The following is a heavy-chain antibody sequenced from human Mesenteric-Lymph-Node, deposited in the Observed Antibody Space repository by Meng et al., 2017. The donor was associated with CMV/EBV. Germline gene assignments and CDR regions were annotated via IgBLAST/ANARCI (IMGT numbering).Heavy chain of an antibody. CDR2: ISSSSSYI. Sequence: GESLKISCAASGFTFSSHAMHWVRQAPGKGLEWVSSISSSSSYIYYADSVKGRFTISRDNAKNSLYLQMNSLRAEDTAVYYCARGEGYYGSGSYSNYYYGMDVWGQGTTVTVSS. V-gene: IGHV3-21*01. CDR1: GFTFSSHA. J-gene: IGHJ6*02. D-gene: IGHD3-10*01. CDR3: ARGEGYYGSGSYSNYYYGMDV.